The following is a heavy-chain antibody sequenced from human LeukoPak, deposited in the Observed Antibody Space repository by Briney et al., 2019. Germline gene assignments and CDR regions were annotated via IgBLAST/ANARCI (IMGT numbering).Heavy chain of an antibody. CDR1: GGSISSYY. V-gene: IGHV4-59*12. D-gene: IGHD6-13*01. Sequence: SETLSLTCTVSGGSISSYYWSWIRQPPGKGLEWIGYIYYSGSTNYNPSLKSRVTISVDTSKNQFSLKLSSVTAADTAVYYCARALPSCSSSWYTNWFDPWGQGTLVTVSS. J-gene: IGHJ5*02. CDR2: IYYSGST. CDR3: ARALPSCSSSWYTNWFDP.